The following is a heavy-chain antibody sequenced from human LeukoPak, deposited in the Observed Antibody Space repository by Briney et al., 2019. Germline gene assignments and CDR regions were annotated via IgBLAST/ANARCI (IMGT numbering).Heavy chain of an antibody. CDR2: IFSGGST. Sequence: GGSLRLSCAASGFTVSSNYMSWVRKAPGKGLEWVSIIFSGGSTYYADSVKGRFTISRHNSENTLYLQMNSLRAEDTAVYYCARGSSGWAESAFDIWGQGTMVIVSS. CDR1: GFTVSSNY. D-gene: IGHD6-19*01. V-gene: IGHV3-53*04. J-gene: IGHJ3*02. CDR3: ARGSSGWAESAFDI.